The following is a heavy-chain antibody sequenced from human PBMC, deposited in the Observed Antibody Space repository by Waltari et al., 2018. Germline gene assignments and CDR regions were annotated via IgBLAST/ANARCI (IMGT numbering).Heavy chain of an antibody. Sequence: EVQLLESGGGLVQPGGSLRLSCAATGILFNHFTINWVRLAPGTGLDWVAAITVSDDTFYADSVMGRFTVSRDTSKNTVYLQMNGLRAEDTAIYYCAKPFYNWDDPLHSWGQGTLVAVSS. V-gene: IGHV3-23*01. CDR1: GILFNHFT. CDR2: ITVSDDT. CDR3: AKPFYNWDDPLHS. D-gene: IGHD1-20*01. J-gene: IGHJ4*02.